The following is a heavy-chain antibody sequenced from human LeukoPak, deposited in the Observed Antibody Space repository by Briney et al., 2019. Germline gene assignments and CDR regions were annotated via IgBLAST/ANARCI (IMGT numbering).Heavy chain of an antibody. CDR1: GYTFTSYG. Sequence: ASLTVSCKASGYTFTSYGISWVRRAPGQGLEWMGGISAYNGNTNYAQKLQGRVTMTTDTSTSTAYMELRSLRSDDTAVYYCARGPPFYYESSGLDYWGQGTLVTVS. CDR3: ARGPPFYYESSGLDY. CDR2: ISAYNGNT. D-gene: IGHD3-22*01. J-gene: IGHJ4*02. V-gene: IGHV1-18*01.